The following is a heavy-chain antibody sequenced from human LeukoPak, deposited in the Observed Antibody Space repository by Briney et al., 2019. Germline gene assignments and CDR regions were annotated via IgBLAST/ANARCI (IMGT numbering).Heavy chain of an antibody. Sequence: GGSLRLSCAASGFTFSSYGMHWVRQAPGKGLEWVAVISYDGSNKYYADSVKGRFTISRDNSKNTLYLQMNSLRAEDTAVYYCAKGVPIAVAAQVDYWGQGTLVTVSS. J-gene: IGHJ4*02. CDR1: GFTFSSYG. V-gene: IGHV3-30*18. D-gene: IGHD6-19*01. CDR3: AKGVPIAVAAQVDY. CDR2: ISYDGSNK.